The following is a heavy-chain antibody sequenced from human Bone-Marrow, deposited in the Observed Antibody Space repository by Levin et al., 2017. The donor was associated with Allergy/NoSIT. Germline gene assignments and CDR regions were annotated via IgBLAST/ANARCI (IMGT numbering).Heavy chain of an antibody. V-gene: IGHV3-74*01. CDR1: GFNFSNYW. D-gene: IGHD3-10*01. CDR2: INSDGSSI. Sequence: AGGSLRLSCVASGFNFSNYWMHWVRQAPGQGLVWVSRINSDGSSIDYADSVKGRFTISRNNAQKTLYLQMNTLTIEDTALYFCAKDDIIMLSTWGQGTPVTVSS. J-gene: IGHJ4*02. CDR3: AKDDIIMLST.